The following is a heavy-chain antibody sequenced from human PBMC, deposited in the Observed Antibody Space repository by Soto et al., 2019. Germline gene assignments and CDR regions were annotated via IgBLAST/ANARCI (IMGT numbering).Heavy chain of an antibody. J-gene: IGHJ5*02. CDR1: GGSISSYY. Sequence: SETLSLTCTVSGGSISSYYWSWIRQPPGKGLEWIGYIYYSGSTNYNPSLKSRVTISVDTSKNQFSLKLSSVTAADTAVYYCARVYYDFWSGSPHLXCFVPSGHATLVTVSS. CDR3: ARVYYDFWSGSPHLXCFVP. D-gene: IGHD3-3*01. V-gene: IGHV4-59*01. CDR2: IYYSGST.